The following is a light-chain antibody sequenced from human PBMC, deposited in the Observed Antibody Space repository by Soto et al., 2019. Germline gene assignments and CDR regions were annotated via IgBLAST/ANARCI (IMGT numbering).Light chain of an antibody. CDR3: QQYDNYPFT. CDR2: KAY. CDR1: QRISSW. V-gene: IGKV1-5*03. J-gene: IGKJ3*01. Sequence: DIQMTQSPSTLSASVGDIVTITCRASQRISSWLAWYQQKPGKAPKLLIYKAYSLESGVPARFSGSGSGTEFTLNISSLQPDDFASYYCQQYDNYPFTFGPGTKVHI.